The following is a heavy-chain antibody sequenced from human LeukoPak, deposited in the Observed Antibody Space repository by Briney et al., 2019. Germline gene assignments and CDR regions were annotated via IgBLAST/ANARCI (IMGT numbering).Heavy chain of an antibody. V-gene: IGHV4-59*01. Sequence: PSETLSLTCTVSGGSISSYYWSWIRQPPGKGLEWIGYIYYSGSTNYNPSLKSRVTISVDTSKNQFSLKLSSVTGADTAVYYCARELAGGAAVFDYWGQGTLVTVSS. D-gene: IGHD6-13*01. CDR3: ARELAGGAAVFDY. CDR1: GGSISSYY. CDR2: IYYSGST. J-gene: IGHJ4*02.